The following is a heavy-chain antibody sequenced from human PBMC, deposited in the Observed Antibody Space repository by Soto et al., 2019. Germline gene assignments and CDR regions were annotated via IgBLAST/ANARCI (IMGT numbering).Heavy chain of an antibody. J-gene: IGHJ4*02. Sequence: SQTLSLTCAISGDSVSSNSGAWNWIRQSPSRGLEWLGRTYYRSKWYSEYAVSVKGRITINPDTSKNQFSLQLNSVTPEDSAVYYCARTQSVFDYWGQGTQVTVPQ. CDR3: ARTQSVFDY. V-gene: IGHV6-1*01. CDR1: GDSVSSNSGA. CDR2: TYYRSKWYS.